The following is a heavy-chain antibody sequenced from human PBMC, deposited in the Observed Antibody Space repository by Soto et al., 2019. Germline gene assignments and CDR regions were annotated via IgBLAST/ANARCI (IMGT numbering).Heavy chain of an antibody. D-gene: IGHD6-6*01. CDR1: GYSFTSYW. CDR2: IYPGDSDT. CDR3: ARDRSIAAPTYYYYGMDV. V-gene: IGHV5-51*01. J-gene: IGHJ6*02. Sequence: RGESLKISCKGSGYSFTSYWIGWVRQMPGKGLEWMGIIYPGDSDTRYSPSFQGQVTISADKSISTAYLQWSSLKASDTAMYYCARDRSIAAPTYYYYGMDVWGQGTTVTVSS.